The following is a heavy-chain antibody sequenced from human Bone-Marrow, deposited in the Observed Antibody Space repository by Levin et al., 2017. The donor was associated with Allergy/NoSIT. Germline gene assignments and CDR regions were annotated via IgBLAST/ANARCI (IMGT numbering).Heavy chain of an antibody. J-gene: IGHJ5*02. V-gene: IGHV1-8*01. CDR2: MNPNSGNT. Sequence: GASVKVSCKTSGYDLPNYDIHWVRQATGQGLEWMGWMNPNSGNTGFAQKFQGRITMTRDTSISTSYMELSSLRSEDTAVYYCARGSGYATRWYDWLDPWGQGALVIVSS. CDR1: GYDLPNYD. D-gene: IGHD6-13*01. CDR3: ARGSGYATRWYDWLDP.